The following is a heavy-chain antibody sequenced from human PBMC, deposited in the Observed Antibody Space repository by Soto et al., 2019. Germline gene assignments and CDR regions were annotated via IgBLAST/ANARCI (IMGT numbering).Heavy chain of an antibody. V-gene: IGHV3-30*03. CDR2: ISRDGGTK. J-gene: IGHJ4*02. CDR1: GFTVSTYG. Sequence: QVQLVESGGGVVQPGRSLRLSCAVSGFTVSTYGMHWVRQAPGKGLEWVAVISRDGGTKYYADSVKGRFTISRDNSRNTLVLEMNSLRGDDMAGYYCTGEVASGYWGQGTLVTVSS. D-gene: IGHD2-8*02. CDR3: TGEVASGY.